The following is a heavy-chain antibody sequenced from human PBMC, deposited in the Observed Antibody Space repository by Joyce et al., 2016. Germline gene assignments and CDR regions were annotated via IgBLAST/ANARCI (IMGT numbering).Heavy chain of an antibody. J-gene: IGHJ6*02. Sequence: QLVESGGGLLQPGRSLRISCAASGFNFDDYAMHWVRQGPGKGLEWVSGINWNGARVGYADSVKGRCTISRDNARNSVYLDMNSLRVDDTAIYYCAKGYYDTSGYSPRGFYYGMDVWGQGIAVTVSS. CDR2: INWNGARV. CDR3: AKGYYDTSGYSPRGFYYGMDV. V-gene: IGHV3-9*01. D-gene: IGHD3-22*01. CDR1: GFNFDDYA.